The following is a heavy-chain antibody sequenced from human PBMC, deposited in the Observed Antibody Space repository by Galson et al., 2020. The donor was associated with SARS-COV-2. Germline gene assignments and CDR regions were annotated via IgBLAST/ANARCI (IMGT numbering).Heavy chain of an antibody. CDR2: ISTANGNT. J-gene: IGHJ6*03. D-gene: IGHD6-6*01. V-gene: IGHV1-3*04. CDR1: GYTFTTYP. CDR3: ARDGAARPTGGDYMDV. Sequence: ASVKVSCKASGYTFTTYPMHWVRQAPGKRLAWMGWISTANGNTKYSQNFQGRVTIFRDTSASTAYIEVSSLTSEDTAVYYCARDGAARPTGGDYMDVWGKGTTLTVSS.